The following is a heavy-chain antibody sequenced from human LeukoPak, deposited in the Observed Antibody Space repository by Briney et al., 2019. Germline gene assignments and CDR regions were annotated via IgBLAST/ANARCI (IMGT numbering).Heavy chain of an antibody. D-gene: IGHD3-22*01. V-gene: IGHV3-21*01. J-gene: IGHJ4*02. CDR3: VRSQGGYYYDSSGYYQGPLDY. Sequence: PGGSLRLSCAASGFTLGTHCMTWVRQAPGKGREGVSSISSSSNYIHYADSVKGRFTISRDNAENSLYLQMNGLRAEDTAMYYCVRSQGGYYYDSSGYYQGPLDYWGQGTLVTVSS. CDR2: ISSSSNYI. CDR1: GFTLGTHC.